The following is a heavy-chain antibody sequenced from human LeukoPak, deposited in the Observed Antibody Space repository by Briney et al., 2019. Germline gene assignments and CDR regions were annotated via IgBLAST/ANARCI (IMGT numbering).Heavy chain of an antibody. CDR3: AKGSTRSVAVTGAVDS. CDR1: GFKFSDHY. D-gene: IGHD6-19*01. V-gene: IGHV3-23*01. CDR2: ISRDSGSI. Sequence: PGGSLRLSCAASGFKFSDHYIDWVRQAPGKGLEWVSVISRDSGSINYADFVKGRFTSSRDNSKNTLYLQMNSPGVDDTAVYFCAKGSTRSVAVTGAVDSWGQGTLVTVSS. J-gene: IGHJ4*02.